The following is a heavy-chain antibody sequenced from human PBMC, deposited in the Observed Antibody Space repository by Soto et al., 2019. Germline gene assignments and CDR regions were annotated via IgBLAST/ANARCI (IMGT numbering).Heavy chain of an antibody. CDR1: GGTFSSYA. J-gene: IGHJ6*02. CDR3: ASAGFWSGYYGYYYYYYGMDV. V-gene: IGHV1-69*13. CDR2: IIPIFGTA. D-gene: IGHD3-3*01. Sequence: GASVKVSCKASGGTFSSYAISWVRQAPGQGLEWMGGIIPIFGTANYAQKFQGRVTITADESTSTAYMELSSLRSEDTAVYYCASAGFWSGYYGYYYYYYGMDVWGQGTTVTVSS.